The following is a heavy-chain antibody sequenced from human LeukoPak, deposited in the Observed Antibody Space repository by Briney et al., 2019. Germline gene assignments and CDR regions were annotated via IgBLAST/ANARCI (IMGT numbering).Heavy chain of an antibody. CDR2: TLYSGGT. D-gene: IGHD3-10*01. V-gene: IGHV4-31*01. CDR3: ARDRAGGMDV. Sequence: KASETLSLTCTVSGVSISIGSYLWNWIRQHPGKGLEWIGHTLYSGGTYYNSSLKSQLPISVDTSKNQFSLKLTSVTAADHAFDYCARDRAGGMDVWGQGTTVTVPS. CDR1: GVSISIGSYL. J-gene: IGHJ6*01.